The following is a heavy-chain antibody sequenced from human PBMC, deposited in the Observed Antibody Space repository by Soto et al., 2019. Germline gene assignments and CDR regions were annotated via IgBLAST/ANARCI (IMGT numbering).Heavy chain of an antibody. D-gene: IGHD2-8*01. Sequence: TSEARSLTCTVYGTSMISYYWSWIRQPPGKGLEWIANMHYSGTTNYNPSLASRVTLSVDTSKNQFSLKMTSVTAADRAMYFCARYNSYAIDYWGRGTLVTAPQ. CDR2: MHYSGTT. CDR1: GTSMISYY. CDR3: ARYNSYAIDY. V-gene: IGHV4-59*01. J-gene: IGHJ4*02.